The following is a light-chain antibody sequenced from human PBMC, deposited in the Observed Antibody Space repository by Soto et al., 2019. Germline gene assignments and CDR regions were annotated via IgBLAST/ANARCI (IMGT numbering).Light chain of an antibody. J-gene: IGKJ1*01. CDR2: KAS. Sequence: EIKMTKSPSTLSASVGDRVTITCRASQSISVWLAWYQQKAGKAPNLLIYKASRLESGVPSRFSGSGSGTEFTLTISGLQPGDSATYYCQQYNSYSPTFGQGTKVDI. CDR3: QQYNSYSPT. V-gene: IGKV1-5*03. CDR1: QSISVW.